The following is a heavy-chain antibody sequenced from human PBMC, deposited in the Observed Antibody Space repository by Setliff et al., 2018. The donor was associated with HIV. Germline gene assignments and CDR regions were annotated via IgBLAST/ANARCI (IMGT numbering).Heavy chain of an antibody. Sequence: ASVKVSCKASGYTLTDFYIHWVRQAPGQGLEWMGWITPNSGGTEYAGKFQGRVTLTRDTSINTAYMEVTRLTSYDTAVYYCAGVSSQFSEWREDYFEYWGQGSLVTVSS. CDR1: GYTLTDFY. CDR3: AGVSSQFSEWREDYFEY. CDR2: ITPNSGGT. J-gene: IGHJ4*02. V-gene: IGHV1-2*02. D-gene: IGHD3-3*01.